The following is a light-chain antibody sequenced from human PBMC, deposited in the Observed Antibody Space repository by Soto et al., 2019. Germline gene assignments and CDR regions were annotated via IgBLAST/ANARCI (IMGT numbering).Light chain of an antibody. Sequence: DITMTQSPSSLSASVGDTVTITCRASQDISNYLAWYQQKPGNVPKLLIYAASTLQSGVPSRFSGSGSGTDFTLTITGLQPDDLATYYCQKYNTVPWTFGQGTKVEV. CDR3: QKYNTVPWT. CDR1: QDISNY. V-gene: IGKV1-27*01. J-gene: IGKJ1*01. CDR2: AAS.